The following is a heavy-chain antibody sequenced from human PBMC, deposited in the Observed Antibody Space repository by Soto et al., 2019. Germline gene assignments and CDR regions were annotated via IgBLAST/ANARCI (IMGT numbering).Heavy chain of an antibody. CDR2: INHSGST. CDR3: ARTAAAGTMRFDP. CDR1: GGSFSGYY. J-gene: IGHJ5*02. V-gene: IGHV4-34*01. D-gene: IGHD6-13*01. Sequence: SETLSLTCAVYGGSFSGYYWSWIRQPPGKGLEWIGEINHSGSTNYNPSLKSRVTISVDTSKNQFSLKLSSVTAADTAVYYCARTAAAGTMRFDPWGQGTLVTVSS.